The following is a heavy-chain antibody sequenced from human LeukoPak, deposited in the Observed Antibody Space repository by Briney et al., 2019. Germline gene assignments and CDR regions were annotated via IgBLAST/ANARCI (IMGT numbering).Heavy chain of an antibody. CDR2: IIPNFGTT. J-gene: IGHJ4*02. Sequence: ASVKASCKASGCTFSSYSISWVRQAPGQGLEWMGGIIPNFGTTNYAQKFRGRVTITTDESTSTAYMELSSLRSEDTAVYYCARPGGSSSSQFDYWGQGTLVTVSS. V-gene: IGHV1-69*05. CDR3: ARPGGSSSSQFDY. D-gene: IGHD6-6*01. CDR1: GCTFSSYS.